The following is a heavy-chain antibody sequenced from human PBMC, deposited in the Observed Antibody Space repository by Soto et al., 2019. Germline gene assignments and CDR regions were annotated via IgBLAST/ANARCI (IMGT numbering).Heavy chain of an antibody. CDR3: ARGRSSGWDYYFDY. V-gene: IGHV3-74*01. J-gene: IGHJ4*02. CDR1: GFTFSYYW. D-gene: IGHD6-19*01. Sequence: EVQLVESGGGLVQPGGSLRLSCAASGFTFSYYWMHWVRQAPGKGLVWVSRIRSDSTAYADSVKGRFTISRDNAKNTLYLQMNSLRAEDTAVYYCARGRSSGWDYYFDYCGPGTLVTVSS. CDR2: IRSDST.